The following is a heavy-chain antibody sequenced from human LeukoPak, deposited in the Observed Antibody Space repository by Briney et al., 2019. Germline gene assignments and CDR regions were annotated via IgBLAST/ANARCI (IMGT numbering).Heavy chain of an antibody. J-gene: IGHJ4*02. Sequence: GGSLRLSCAASGFTFSSYWMSWVRQAPGKGLEWVANIKQDGSEKYYVDSVKGRFTISRDNAKISLYLQMNSLRAEDTAVHYCARVEYDFWSGLDPRGAPDYWGQGTLVTVSS. V-gene: IGHV3-7*01. CDR1: GFTFSSYW. D-gene: IGHD3-3*01. CDR3: ARVEYDFWSGLDPRGAPDY. CDR2: IKQDGSEK.